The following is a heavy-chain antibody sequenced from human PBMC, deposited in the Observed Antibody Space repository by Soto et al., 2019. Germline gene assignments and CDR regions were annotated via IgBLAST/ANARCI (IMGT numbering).Heavy chain of an antibody. J-gene: IGHJ5*02. CDR3: ARTSEQWVGWFDP. Sequence: QVQLVESGGGVVQPGRSLRLSCAASGFTFSSYAMHWVRQAPGKGLEWVAVISYDGSNKYYADSVKGRVTISRDNSKNTRYLRMTSLRAEDTAVYYCARTSEQWVGWFDPWGQGTLVTVSS. V-gene: IGHV3-30-3*01. D-gene: IGHD6-19*01. CDR1: GFTFSSYA. CDR2: ISYDGSNK.